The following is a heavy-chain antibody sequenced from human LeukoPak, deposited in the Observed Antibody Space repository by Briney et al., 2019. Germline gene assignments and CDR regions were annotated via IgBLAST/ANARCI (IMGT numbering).Heavy chain of an antibody. CDR2: ISSSSSYI. CDR1: GFSFTDYP. Sequence: GGSLRLSCATSGFSFTDYPMNWVRQAPGKGLEWVSSISSSSSYIYYADSVKGRFTISRDNAKNSLYLQMNSLRAEDTAVYYCARGLLGYCSGGSCQTFDPWGQGTLVTVSS. V-gene: IGHV3-21*01. D-gene: IGHD2-15*01. J-gene: IGHJ5*02. CDR3: ARGLLGYCSGGSCQTFDP.